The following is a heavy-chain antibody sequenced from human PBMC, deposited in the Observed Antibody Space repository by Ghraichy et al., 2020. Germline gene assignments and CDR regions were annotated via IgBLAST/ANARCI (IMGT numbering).Heavy chain of an antibody. CDR1: GGSISSYY. J-gene: IGHJ5*02. D-gene: IGHD3-10*01. CDR3: ARYQLSGSPQNWFDP. Sequence: SETLSLTCTVSGGSISSYYWSWIRQPPGKGLEWIGYIYYSGSTNYNPSLKSRVTISVDTSKNQFSLKLSSVTAADTAVYYCARYQLSGSPQNWFDPWGQGTLVTVSS. V-gene: IGHV4-59*01. CDR2: IYYSGST.